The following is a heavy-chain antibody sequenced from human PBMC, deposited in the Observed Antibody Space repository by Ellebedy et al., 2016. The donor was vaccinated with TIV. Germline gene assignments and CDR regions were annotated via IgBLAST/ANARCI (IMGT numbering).Heavy chain of an antibody. CDR2: ISSSSSTI. J-gene: IGHJ6*02. V-gene: IGHV3-48*02. Sequence: GESLKISXAASGFTFSSYSMNWVRQAPGKGLEWVSYISSSSSTIYYADSVKGRFTISRDNAKNSLYLQMNSLRDEDTAVYYCARVGGRGYYYYYGMDVWGQGTTVTVSS. CDR1: GFTFSSYS. D-gene: IGHD1-26*01. CDR3: ARVGGRGYYYYYGMDV.